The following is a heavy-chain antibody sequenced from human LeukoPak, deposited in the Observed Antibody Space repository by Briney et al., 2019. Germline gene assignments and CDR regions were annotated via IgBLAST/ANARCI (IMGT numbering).Heavy chain of an antibody. J-gene: IGHJ4*01. CDR3: AKDVGGLSPYYFDY. Sequence: GGSLRLSCAASGFSFSDYNMNWVRQAPGKALEWVSAISGSIGSTYYADSVKGRFTISRDNSRNTLYLQMNSLRAEDTAVYYCAKDVGGLSPYYFDYWGHGTLVTVSS. CDR2: ISGSIGST. D-gene: IGHD3-16*01. CDR1: GFSFSDYN. V-gene: IGHV3-23*01.